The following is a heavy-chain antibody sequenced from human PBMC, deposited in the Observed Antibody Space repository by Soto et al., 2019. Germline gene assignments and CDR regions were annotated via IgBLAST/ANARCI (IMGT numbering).Heavy chain of an antibody. J-gene: IGHJ6*02. V-gene: IGHV4-34*01. D-gene: IGHD2-8*01. CDR1: GGSFSGYY. CDR3: ARGPGYCTNGVCYMLVRYGMDV. Sequence: SETLSLTCAVYGGSFSGYYWSWIRQPPGKGLEWIGEINHSGSTNYNPSLKSRVTISVDTSKNQFSLKLRSVTAADTAVYYCARGPGYCTNGVCYMLVRYGMDVWGQGTTVTAP. CDR2: INHSGST.